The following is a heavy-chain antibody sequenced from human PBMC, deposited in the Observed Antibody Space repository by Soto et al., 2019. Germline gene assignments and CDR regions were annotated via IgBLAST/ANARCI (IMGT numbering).Heavy chain of an antibody. Sequence: EVQLVESGGGLVKPGGSLRLSCAASGFTFSSYSMNWVRQAPGKGLEWVSSISSSSSYIYYADSVKGRFTISRDNAKNSLYLQMNSLRAEDTAVYYCARGLLIAAPPGLFDPWGQGTLVTVSS. V-gene: IGHV3-21*01. CDR1: GFTFSSYS. J-gene: IGHJ5*02. D-gene: IGHD6-6*01. CDR2: ISSSSSYI. CDR3: ARGLLIAAPPGLFDP.